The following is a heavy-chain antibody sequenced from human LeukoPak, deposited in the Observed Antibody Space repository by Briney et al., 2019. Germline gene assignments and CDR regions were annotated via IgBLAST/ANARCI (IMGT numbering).Heavy chain of an antibody. CDR2: IKQDGSEK. V-gene: IGHV3-7*03. J-gene: IGHJ6*04. CDR1: GFTFSSYW. D-gene: IGHD3-10*01. Sequence: GGSLRLSCAASGFTFSSYWMSWVRQAPGKGLEWVANIKQDGSEKYYVDSVKGRFTISRDNAKNSLYLQINSLRAEDTAVYYCARWGIAMVRGVIDPSGDYGMDVWGKGTTVTVSS. CDR3: ARWGIAMVRGVIDPSGDYGMDV.